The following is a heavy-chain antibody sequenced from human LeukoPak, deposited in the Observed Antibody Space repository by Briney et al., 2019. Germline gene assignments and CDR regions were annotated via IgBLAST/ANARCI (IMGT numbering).Heavy chain of an antibody. CDR2: ISYDGSNK. CDR1: GFAFSSYA. J-gene: IGHJ4*02. Sequence: GESLKISCAASGFAFSSYAMHWVRQAPGKGLEWVAVISYDGSNKYYADSVKGRFTISRDNSKNTLYLQMSSLRPDDTAVYYCAREMVGAIYFDYWGQGTLVTVS. CDR3: AREMVGAIYFDY. D-gene: IGHD1-26*01. V-gene: IGHV3-30-3*01.